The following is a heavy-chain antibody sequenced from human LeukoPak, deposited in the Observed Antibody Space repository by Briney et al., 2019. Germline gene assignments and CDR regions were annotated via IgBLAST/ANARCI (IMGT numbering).Heavy chain of an antibody. CDR3: AVTPSPYSSGWYGFDY. CDR1: GGSFSSYY. J-gene: IGHJ4*02. CDR2: IYTSGST. D-gene: IGHD6-19*01. V-gene: IGHV4-59*10. Sequence: PSETLSLTCAVYGGSFSSYYWSWIRQPAGKGLEWIGRIYTSGSTNYNPSLKSRVTMSVDTSKNQFSLKLSSVTAADTAVYYCAVTPSPYSSGWYGFDYWGQGTLVTVSS.